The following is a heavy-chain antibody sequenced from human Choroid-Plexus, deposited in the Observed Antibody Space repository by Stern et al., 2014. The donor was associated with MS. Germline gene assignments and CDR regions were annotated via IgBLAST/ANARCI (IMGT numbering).Heavy chain of an antibody. V-gene: IGHV3-30*18. CDR1: GFTFGSYA. J-gene: IGHJ5*02. D-gene: IGHD2/OR15-2a*01. CDR3: AKDRHYLTYFFDH. Sequence: VQLVESGGGVVKPGRPLRLSCVASGFTFGSYAMHWVRQAPGKGLEWVAGVSYDRNNKYYADAVKGLFTISRDNSQNTLYMQMSSLRPEDTAVYYCAKDRHYLTYFFDHWGQGSLVTVSS. CDR2: VSYDRNNK.